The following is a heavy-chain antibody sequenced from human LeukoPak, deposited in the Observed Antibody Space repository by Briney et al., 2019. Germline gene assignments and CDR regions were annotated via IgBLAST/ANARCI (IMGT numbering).Heavy chain of an antibody. V-gene: IGHV1-2*02. D-gene: IGHD6-6*01. CDR3: AKDIDSSSGFDY. Sequence: ASAKVSCKASGYTFNEYFIHWVRQAPGQGLEWMGWINPRNGHTEIAQNFQGRVTLTRDTSITTAYMDLITLKSDDTAVFYCAKDIDSSSGFDYWGQGTLVTVSS. J-gene: IGHJ4*02. CDR1: GYTFNEYF. CDR2: INPRNGHT.